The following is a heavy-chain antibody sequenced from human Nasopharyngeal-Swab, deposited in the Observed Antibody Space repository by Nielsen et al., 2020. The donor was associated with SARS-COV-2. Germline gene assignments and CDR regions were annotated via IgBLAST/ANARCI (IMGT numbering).Heavy chain of an antibody. CDR1: GYTFTNYA. Sequence: ASVKVSCKASGYTFTNYAMNWVRQAPGQGLEWMGWINTNTGNPTYAQGFTGRFVFSLDTSVSTAYLQISSLKAEDTAVYYCARDRFSYYYDSSGYFDAFDIWGQGTMVTVSS. D-gene: IGHD3-22*01. V-gene: IGHV7-4-1*02. J-gene: IGHJ3*02. CDR2: INTNTGNP. CDR3: ARDRFSYYYDSSGYFDAFDI.